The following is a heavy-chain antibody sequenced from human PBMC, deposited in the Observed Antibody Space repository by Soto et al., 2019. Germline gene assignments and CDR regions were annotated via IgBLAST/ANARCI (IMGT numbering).Heavy chain of an antibody. J-gene: IGHJ4*02. V-gene: IGHV4-61*01. Sequence: PSETLSLTCTVSGGSVSSGSYYWSWIRQPPRKGLEWIAYMSYTGTTNYNPSLESRVAISVDTSKNQFSLKLTSVTAADTAVYYCARAINFDFWSDSQSGYYFDYWGQGTLVTGLL. CDR2: MSYTGTT. CDR1: GGSVSSGSYY. D-gene: IGHD3-3*01. CDR3: ARAINFDFWSDSQSGYYFDY.